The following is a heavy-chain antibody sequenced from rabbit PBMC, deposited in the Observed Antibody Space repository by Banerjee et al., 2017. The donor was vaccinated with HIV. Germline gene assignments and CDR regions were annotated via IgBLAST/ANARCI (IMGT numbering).Heavy chain of an antibody. CDR1: GIDFSSTA. CDR2: IYAGSSGST. D-gene: IGHD4-1*01. V-gene: IGHV1S45*01. CDR3: ARDLAGVIGWNFNL. J-gene: IGHJ4*01. Sequence: QEQLEESGGDLVKPGASLTLTCTASGIDFSSTAMCWVRQAPGRGLEWIACIYAGSSGSTYYASWAKGRFTISETSWTTVALQMTSLTAADTATYFCARDLAGVIGWNFNLWGPGTLVTVS.